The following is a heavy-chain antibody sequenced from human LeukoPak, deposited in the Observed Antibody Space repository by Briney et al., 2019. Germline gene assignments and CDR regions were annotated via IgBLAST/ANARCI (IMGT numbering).Heavy chain of an antibody. D-gene: IGHD3-9*01. Sequence: SVKVSCKASGGTFSSYAISWVRQAPGQGLEWMGGIIPIFGTANYAQKFQGRVTITADESTSTAYMELSSLRSEDTAVYYCATGYSVLRYFDWLLCWGQGTLVTVSS. CDR2: IIPIFGTA. J-gene: IGHJ4*02. CDR1: GGTFSSYA. V-gene: IGHV1-69*13. CDR3: ATGYSVLRYFDWLLC.